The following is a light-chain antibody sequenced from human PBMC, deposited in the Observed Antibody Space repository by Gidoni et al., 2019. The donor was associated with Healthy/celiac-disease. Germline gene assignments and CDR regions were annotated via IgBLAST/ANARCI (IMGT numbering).Light chain of an antibody. CDR2: EVS. V-gene: IGLV2-14*01. CDR1: SSDVGGYNY. Sequence: QSALTQPASVSGSPGPSTTISCPGTSSDVGGYNYVSWYQQHPGKAPKLMIYEVSNRPSGVSNRFSGSKSGNTASLTISGLQAEDEADYYCSSYTSSSTRVFGTGTKVTVL. J-gene: IGLJ1*01. CDR3: SSYTSSSTRV.